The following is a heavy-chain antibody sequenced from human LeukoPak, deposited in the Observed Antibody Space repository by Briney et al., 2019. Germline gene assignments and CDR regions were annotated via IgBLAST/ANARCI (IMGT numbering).Heavy chain of an antibody. V-gene: IGHV4-59*11. J-gene: IGHJ4*02. Sequence: SETLSLTCTVAGGSISSHYWSCIRQPPGKGLEWIGYIYYSGSTNYNPSLKSRVTISVDTSKSQFSLNLSSLTAADTAVYYCARGGDSKHLVNWGQGTLVTVSS. CDR3: ARGGDSKHLVN. CDR2: IYYSGST. CDR1: GGSISSHY. D-gene: IGHD3-3*02.